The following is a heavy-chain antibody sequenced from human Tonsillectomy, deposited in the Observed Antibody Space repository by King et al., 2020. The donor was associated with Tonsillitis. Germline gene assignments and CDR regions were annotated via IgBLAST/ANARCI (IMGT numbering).Heavy chain of an antibody. Sequence: VQLQESGPGLVKPSETLSLTCTVSGGSISSYYWSWIRPPPGKGLEWIGYIYYSGSINYNPSLKSRVTISVDTSKNQFSLKLRSVTAADTAVYYCASFSGSYYGTFDYWGQGTLVTVSS. CDR3: ASFSGSYYGTFDY. J-gene: IGHJ4*02. D-gene: IGHD1-26*01. CDR2: IYYSGSI. V-gene: IGHV4-59*01. CDR1: GGSISSYY.